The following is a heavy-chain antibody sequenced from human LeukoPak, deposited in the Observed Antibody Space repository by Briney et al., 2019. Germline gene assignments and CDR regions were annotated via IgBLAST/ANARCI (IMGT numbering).Heavy chain of an antibody. CDR3: AHSSSWYSDY. CDR1: GCTFSSYA. Sequence: QTGGSLRLSCAASGCTFSSYAMSWVRQAPGKGLEWVSAISGSGGSTYYADSVKGRFTISRDNSKNTLYLQMNSLRAEDPAVYYCAHSSSWYSDYWGQGTLVTVSS. J-gene: IGHJ4*02. V-gene: IGHV3-23*01. CDR2: ISGSGGST. D-gene: IGHD6-13*01.